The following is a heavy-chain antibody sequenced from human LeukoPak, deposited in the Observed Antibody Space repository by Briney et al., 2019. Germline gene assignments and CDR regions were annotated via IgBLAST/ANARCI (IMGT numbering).Heavy chain of an antibody. D-gene: IGHD3-22*01. V-gene: IGHV3-48*04. J-gene: IGHJ4*02. CDR1: GFTFSSYG. CDR3: ASYDSSGYYYEDY. CDR2: ISSSGSTI. Sequence: GGSLRLSCAASGFTFSSYGMSWVRQAPGKGLEWVSYISSSGSTIYYADSVKGRFTISRDNAKNSLYLQMNSLRAEDTAVYYCASYDSSGYYYEDYWGQGTLVTVSS.